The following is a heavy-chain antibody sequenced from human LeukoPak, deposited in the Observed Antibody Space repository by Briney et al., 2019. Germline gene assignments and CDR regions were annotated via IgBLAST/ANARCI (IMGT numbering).Heavy chain of an antibody. D-gene: IGHD6-19*01. V-gene: IGHV3-30-3*01. Sequence: GGALRLSCAASGFTFSSYAMHWVRQAPGKGLEWVAVISYDGSNKYYAHSVKGRFTITRDNSKNTLYLQMNSLRAEDTAVYYCARDYPVSSCWYGISSNYFDYWGQGTLVTVSS. CDR3: ARDYPVSSCWYGISSNYFDY. J-gene: IGHJ4*02. CDR1: GFTFSSYA. CDR2: ISYDGSNK.